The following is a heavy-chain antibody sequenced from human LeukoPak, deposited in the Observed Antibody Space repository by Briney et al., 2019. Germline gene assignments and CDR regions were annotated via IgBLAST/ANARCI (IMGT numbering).Heavy chain of an antibody. Sequence: ASVKVSCKASGYTYTSYGISWVRQAPGQGLEWMGWISAYNGDTHYAQKFQGRVTMTTETSTSTAYMELRSLRSDDTAVYYCARVSAMDLSFDYWGQGTLVIVSS. CDR1: GYTYTSYG. CDR2: ISAYNGDT. D-gene: IGHD5-18*01. J-gene: IGHJ4*02. CDR3: ARVSAMDLSFDY. V-gene: IGHV1-18*01.